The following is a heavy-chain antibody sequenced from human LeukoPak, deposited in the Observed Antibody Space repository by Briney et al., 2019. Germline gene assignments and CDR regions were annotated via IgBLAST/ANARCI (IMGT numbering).Heavy chain of an antibody. V-gene: IGHV3-23*01. CDR2: VSGGGITT. CDR3: PRQSYASGWNPFDY. Sequence: GGSLRLSCAASGFTFSNYAMSWVRQAPGKGLEWVSTVSGGGITTYYPDSARGRFTISRDNSKNTLYLQMNSLTAEDTAVYYCPRQSYASGWNPFDYWGQGALVTVSS. J-gene: IGHJ4*02. CDR1: GFTFSNYA. D-gene: IGHD6-19*01.